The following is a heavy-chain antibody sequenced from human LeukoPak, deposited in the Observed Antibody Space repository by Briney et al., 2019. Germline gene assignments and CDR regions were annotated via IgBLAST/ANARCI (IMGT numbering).Heavy chain of an antibody. CDR2: IIPIFGTA. V-gene: IGHV1-69*05. CDR1: GGTFSSYA. J-gene: IGHJ3*02. Sequence: ASVKVSCKASGGTFSSYAISWVRQAPGQGLEWMGGIIPIFGTANYAQKFQGRVTITTDESTSTAYMELSSLRSEDTAVYYCARDNGIAAAGTGAFDIWGQGTMVTVSS. D-gene: IGHD6-13*01. CDR3: ARDNGIAAAGTGAFDI.